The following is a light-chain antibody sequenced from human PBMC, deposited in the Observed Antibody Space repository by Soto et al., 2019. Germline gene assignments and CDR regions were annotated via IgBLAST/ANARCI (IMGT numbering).Light chain of an antibody. CDR2: QVS. J-gene: IGKJ1*01. Sequence: VLTQTPLSSPVTLGQPASISCRSSQSLVHSDGNTYLRWLQQRPGQPPRLLIYQVSNRFSGVPDRFSGSGAGTDFTLKVSRVEAEDVGVYSCIRLSHLPRAFGQGTKVEI. V-gene: IGKV2-24*01. CDR3: IRLSHLPRA. CDR1: QSLVHSDGNTY.